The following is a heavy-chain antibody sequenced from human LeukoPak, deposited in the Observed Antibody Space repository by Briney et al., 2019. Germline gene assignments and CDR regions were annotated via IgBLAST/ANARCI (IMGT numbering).Heavy chain of an antibody. Sequence: SETLSLTCTVSGGSISSNSYYWGWIRQPPGKGLEWIGSIYYSGSTYYNPSLKSRVTISVDTSKNQFSLKLSSVTAADTAVYYCARLPKDTAMVTHAFDIWGQGTMVTVSS. D-gene: IGHD5-18*01. CDR3: ARLPKDTAMVTHAFDI. CDR1: GGSISSNSYY. V-gene: IGHV4-39*01. CDR2: IYYSGST. J-gene: IGHJ3*02.